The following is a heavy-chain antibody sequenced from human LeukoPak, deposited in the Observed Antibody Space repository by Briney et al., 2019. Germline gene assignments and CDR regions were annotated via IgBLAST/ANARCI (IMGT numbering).Heavy chain of an antibody. CDR2: ISYDGSNK. V-gene: IGHV3-30*01. CDR3: ASGRGRWLQHYFDY. Sequence: GRSLRLSCAASGFTFSSYAMHWVRQAPGKGLEWVAFISYDGSNKYYADSVEGRFTISRDNSKNTLYLQMNSLRAEDTAVYYCASGRGRWLQHYFDYWGQGTLVTVSS. D-gene: IGHD5-24*01. CDR1: GFTFSSYA. J-gene: IGHJ4*02.